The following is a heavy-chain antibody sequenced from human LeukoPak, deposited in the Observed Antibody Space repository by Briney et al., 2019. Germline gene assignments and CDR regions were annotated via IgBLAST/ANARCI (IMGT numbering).Heavy chain of an antibody. D-gene: IGHD3-22*01. J-gene: IGHJ4*02. CDR3: SIAESPYYYDSSGYFEN. CDR1: GFTFSSYS. CDR2: INSSSTYI. Sequence: GVYLRLSCAVSGFTFSSYSMIWLRPAPGKGLEWFSSINSSSTYIYYAHSVKGRFTISTDNAKNSMYLQMNRLRDEATAGYSWSIAESPYYYDSSGYFENWGQGTLVTVSS. V-gene: IGHV3-21*01.